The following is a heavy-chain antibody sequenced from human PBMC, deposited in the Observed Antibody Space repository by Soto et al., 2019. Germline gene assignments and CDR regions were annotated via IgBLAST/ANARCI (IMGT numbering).Heavy chain of an antibody. V-gene: IGHV1-24*01. CDR1: GYTLTELS. Sequence: GASVKVSCKVSGYTLTELSMHWVRQAPGKGLEWMGGFDPEDGETIYAQKFQGRVTMTEDTSTDTAYMELSSLRSEDTAVYYCATGSAGYSSGWQSAGGMDVWGQGTTVTVSS. CDR3: ATGSAGYSSGWQSAGGMDV. CDR2: FDPEDGET. D-gene: IGHD6-19*01. J-gene: IGHJ6*02.